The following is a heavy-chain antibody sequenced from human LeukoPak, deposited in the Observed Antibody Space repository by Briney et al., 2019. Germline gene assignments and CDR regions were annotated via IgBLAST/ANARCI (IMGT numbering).Heavy chain of an antibody. Sequence: GGSLRLSCAASGFTVSSNYMSWVRQAPGKGLEWVSVIYSGGSTYYADSVKGRFTISRDNAKNSLYLQMNSLRAEDTAVYYCARDLLTDGYNSVAFDIWGQGTMVTVSS. V-gene: IGHV3-53*01. CDR1: GFTVSSNY. CDR2: IYSGGST. J-gene: IGHJ3*02. CDR3: ARDLLTDGYNSVAFDI. D-gene: IGHD5-24*01.